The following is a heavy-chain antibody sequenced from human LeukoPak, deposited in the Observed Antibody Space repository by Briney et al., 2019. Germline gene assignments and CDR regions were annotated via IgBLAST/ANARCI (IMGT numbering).Heavy chain of an antibody. D-gene: IGHD3-3*01. J-gene: IGHJ5*02. CDR1: GGTFSSYA. CDR2: IIPIFGTA. Sequence: SVKVSCKASGGTFSSYAISWVRQAPGQGLEWMGGIIPIFGTANYAQKFQGRVTITTDESTSTAYMELSSLRSEDTAVYYCARDTYYGFWSGYYSNNWFDPWGQGTLVTVSS. V-gene: IGHV1-69*05. CDR3: ARDTYYGFWSGYYSNNWFDP.